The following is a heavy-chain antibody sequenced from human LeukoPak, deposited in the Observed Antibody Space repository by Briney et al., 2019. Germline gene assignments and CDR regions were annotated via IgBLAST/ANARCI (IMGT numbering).Heavy chain of an antibody. J-gene: IGHJ4*02. D-gene: IGHD5-18*01. V-gene: IGHV4-59*01. CDR3: ARGGYSYGRPIY. Sequence: SETLSLTGTVSGVSISSFCWGWLAQRPGKELKGIGYIYYSRSTYYNPSLESGVTISVDTSKNQFSLKLSSVTAGDTGVYYCARGGYSYGRPIYWGQGTLVTVSS. CDR2: IYYSRST. CDR1: GVSISSFC.